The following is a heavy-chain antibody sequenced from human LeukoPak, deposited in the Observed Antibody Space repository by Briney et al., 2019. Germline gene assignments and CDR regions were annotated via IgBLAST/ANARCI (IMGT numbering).Heavy chain of an antibody. D-gene: IGHD4-17*01. V-gene: IGHV4-34*01. CDR2: SNHSGST. CDR3: ARGRGYGAY. Sequence: PSETLSLTCAVYGGSFSGYYWIWIRQPPGKGLEWIGESNHSGSTNYNPCLKSRVTISVDTSKNQFSLKLSSVTAADTAVYFCARGRGYGAYWGQGTLVTVSS. J-gene: IGHJ4*02. CDR1: GGSFSGYY.